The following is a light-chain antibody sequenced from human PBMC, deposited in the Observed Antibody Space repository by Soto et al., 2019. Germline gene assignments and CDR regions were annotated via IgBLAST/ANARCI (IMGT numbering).Light chain of an antibody. V-gene: IGLV4-69*01. J-gene: IGLJ2*01. CDR2: LNSDGSH. Sequence: QPVLTQSPSASASLVASVKLTCTLSSGHSSYAIAWHQQQPEKGPRYLMKLNSDGSHSKGDGITDRFAGSSSGSERYLTISRLQSEDEADYYCQTWGTGIVVFGGGTQLTVL. CDR1: SGHSSYA. CDR3: QTWGTGIVV.